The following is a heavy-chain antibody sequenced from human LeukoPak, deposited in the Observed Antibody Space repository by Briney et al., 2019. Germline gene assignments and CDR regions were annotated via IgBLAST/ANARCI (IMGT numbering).Heavy chain of an antibody. CDR2: ISWNSGSI. Sequence: PGRSLRLSCAASGFTFDDYAMHWVRQAPGKGLEWVSGISWNSGSIGYADSVKGRFTISRDNAKNSLYLQMSSLGAEDMALYYCAKGTYYYDSSGYWRFDYWGQGTLVTVSS. D-gene: IGHD3-22*01. CDR3: AKGTYYYDSSGYWRFDY. J-gene: IGHJ4*02. CDR1: GFTFDDYA. V-gene: IGHV3-9*03.